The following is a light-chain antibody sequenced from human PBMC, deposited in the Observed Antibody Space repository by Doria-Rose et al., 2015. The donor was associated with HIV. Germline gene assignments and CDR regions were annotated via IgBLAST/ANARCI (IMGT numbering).Light chain of an antibody. CDR2: ATS. V-gene: IGKV1-39*01. CDR1: QIISSY. CDR3: QQSYSIPYT. Sequence: PSSLSTSVGDRVTITCRASQIISSYLNWYQQKPGKAPKLLIYATSTLQSGVPSRFSGSGSGTDFTLTISSLQPEDFGTYHCQQSYSIPYTFGQGTKLEIK. J-gene: IGKJ2*01.